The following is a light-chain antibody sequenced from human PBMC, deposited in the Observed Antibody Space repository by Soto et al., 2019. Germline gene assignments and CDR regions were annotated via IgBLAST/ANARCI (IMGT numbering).Light chain of an antibody. CDR3: HQYDAGPYT. CDR2: GAS. Sequence: EIVMTQSPATLSLSPGERATLSCRASQSVSSNVAWYQQIPGQTPRLLIYGASTRATGIPVRFSGSGSGTEFTLTISSLQSEDFAVYYCHQYDAGPYTFGHGTKVDIK. V-gene: IGKV3-15*01. J-gene: IGKJ2*01. CDR1: QSVSSN.